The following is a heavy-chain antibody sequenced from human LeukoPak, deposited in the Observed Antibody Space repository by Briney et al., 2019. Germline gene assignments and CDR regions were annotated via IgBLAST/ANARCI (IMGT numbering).Heavy chain of an antibody. Sequence: GASVKVSCKASGYTFTGYYMHWVRQAPGQGLEWMEWINPNSGGTNYAQKFQGRVTMTRDTSISTAYMELSRLRSDDTAVYYCARLYYYDSSGYYFPFDYWGQGTLVTVSS. V-gene: IGHV1-2*02. J-gene: IGHJ4*02. CDR3: ARLYYYDSSGYYFPFDY. D-gene: IGHD3-22*01. CDR1: GYTFTGYY. CDR2: INPNSGGT.